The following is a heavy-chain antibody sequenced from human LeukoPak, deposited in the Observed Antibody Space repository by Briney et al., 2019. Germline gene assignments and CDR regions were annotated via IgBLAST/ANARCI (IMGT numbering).Heavy chain of an antibody. CDR2: INTNTGNP. CDR3: ASDAGAMVTDDAFDI. Sequence: ASVKVSCKASGYTFTSYAMNWVRQAPGQGLEWMGWINTNTGNPTYAQGFTGRFVFSLDTSVSTAYLQISSLKAEDTAVYYCASDAGAMVTDDAFDIWGQGTMVTVSS. V-gene: IGHV7-4-1*02. J-gene: IGHJ3*02. D-gene: IGHD5-18*01. CDR1: GYTFTSYA.